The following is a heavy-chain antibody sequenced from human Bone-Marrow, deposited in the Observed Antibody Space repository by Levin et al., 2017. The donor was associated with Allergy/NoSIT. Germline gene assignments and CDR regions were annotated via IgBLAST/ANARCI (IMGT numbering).Heavy chain of an antibody. D-gene: IGHD5-12*01. Sequence: PGESLKISCAASGFRLTNYWMHWVRQAPGKGLEWVSRVSGDGRNTYFADSVTGRFTISRDSAKDTMYLHMNSLRVEDTAVYSCFRGAAGYGVFDCWGHGTLVTVSS. CDR2: VSGDGRNT. J-gene: IGHJ4*01. CDR3: FRGAAGYGVFDC. CDR1: GFRLTNYW. V-gene: IGHV3-74*01.